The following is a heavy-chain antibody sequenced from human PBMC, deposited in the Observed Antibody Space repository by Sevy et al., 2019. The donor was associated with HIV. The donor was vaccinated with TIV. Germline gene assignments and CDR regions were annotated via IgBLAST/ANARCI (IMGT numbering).Heavy chain of an antibody. CDR3: AKVYYYDSGTVIPRGMDV. CDR1: GFTFDNNA. V-gene: IGHV3-23*01. J-gene: IGHJ6*02. CDR2: ISGSGLST. Sequence: GGSLRPSCAASGFTFDNNAMYWVRQAPGKGLEWVSAISGSGLSTNYAASVRGRFTISRDISKTTLYLQMNSLRAEDTAVYYCAKVYYYDSGTVIPRGMDVWGQGTTVTVSS. D-gene: IGHD3-10*01.